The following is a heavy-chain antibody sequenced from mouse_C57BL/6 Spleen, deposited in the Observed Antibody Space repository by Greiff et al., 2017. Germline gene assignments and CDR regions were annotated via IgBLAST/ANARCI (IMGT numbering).Heavy chain of an antibody. CDR2: ISSGSSTI. CDR1: GFTFSDYG. V-gene: IGHV5-17*01. CDR3: AREELGQAY. D-gene: IGHD4-1*01. Sequence: EVQVVESGGGLVKPGGSLKLSCAASGFTFSDYGMHWVRQAPEKGLEWVAYISSGSSTIYYADTVKGRFTISRDNAKNTLFLQMTSLRSEDTAMYYCAREELGQAYWGQGTLVTVSA. J-gene: IGHJ3*01.